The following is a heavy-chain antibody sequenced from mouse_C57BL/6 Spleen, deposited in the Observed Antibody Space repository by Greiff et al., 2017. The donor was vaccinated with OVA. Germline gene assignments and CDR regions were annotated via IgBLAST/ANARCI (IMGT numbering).Heavy chain of an antibody. CDR1: GFSLTSYG. Sequence: VKLVESGPGLVQPSQSLSITCTVSGFSLTSYGVHWVRQSPGKGLEWLGVIWSGGSTDYNAAFISRLSISKDNSKSQVFFKMNSLQADDTAIYYCARNRGGSSYYYAMDYWGQGTSVTVSS. CDR2: IWSGGST. V-gene: IGHV2-2*01. D-gene: IGHD1-1*01. CDR3: ARNRGGSSYYYAMDY. J-gene: IGHJ4*01.